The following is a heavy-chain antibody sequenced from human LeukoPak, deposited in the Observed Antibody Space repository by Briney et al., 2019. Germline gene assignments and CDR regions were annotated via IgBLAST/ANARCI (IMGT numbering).Heavy chain of an antibody. CDR3: ARGGGAYYYDNSGYYRLGFDY. Sequence: VASVKVSCTASGYTFTSYDINWVRQAPGLGLEWMGWMNFNSGNTGYAQKFQGRVTMTRNTSISTAYMELSSLRSEDTAVYYCARGGGAYYYDNSGYYRLGFDYWGQGTLVTVSS. D-gene: IGHD3-22*01. CDR2: MNFNSGNT. V-gene: IGHV1-8*01. J-gene: IGHJ4*02. CDR1: GYTFTSYD.